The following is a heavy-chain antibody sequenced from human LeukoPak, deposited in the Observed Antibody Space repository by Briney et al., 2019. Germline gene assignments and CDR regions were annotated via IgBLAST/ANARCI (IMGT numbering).Heavy chain of an antibody. D-gene: IGHD6-13*01. J-gene: IGHJ4*02. Sequence: PGGSLRLSCGASGFSFSNFWMSWIRQAPGKGLERVANMNPDGSATYYLDSVKGRFTISRDNAKTSVYLQMNSLRPDDTAVYYCARDGFVGAADYWGQGTLVTVSS. V-gene: IGHV3-7*01. CDR3: ARDGFVGAADY. CDR2: MNPDGSAT. CDR1: GFSFSNFW.